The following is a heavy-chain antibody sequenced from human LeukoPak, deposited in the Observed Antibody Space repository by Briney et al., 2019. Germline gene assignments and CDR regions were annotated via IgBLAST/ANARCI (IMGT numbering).Heavy chain of an antibody. Sequence: GSLRLSCVASGFTFSSNGMHWVRQAPGKGLEWVTFIQYDGSKKYYADSVKGRFTISRDNSKNTLYLKMNNLRAEDTAVYYCAKPPRGDYTSYYFDYWGQGTLVSVSS. V-gene: IGHV3-30*02. CDR1: GFTFSSNG. D-gene: IGHD4-17*01. CDR2: IQYDGSKK. J-gene: IGHJ4*02. CDR3: AKPPRGDYTSYYFDY.